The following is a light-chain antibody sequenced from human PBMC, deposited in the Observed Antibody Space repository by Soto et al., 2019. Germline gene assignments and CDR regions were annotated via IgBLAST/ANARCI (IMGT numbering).Light chain of an antibody. J-gene: IGKJ1*01. V-gene: IGKV3-15*01. CDR1: QSVSYN. CDR2: GAS. CDR3: QQYKNWPRT. Sequence: EIVMTQSPVTLSVSPGERATLSCRASQSVSYNLAWYQHRPGQAPRLLIYGASTRATAIPARFTGSGSGTEFTLTISSLQSEDFALYYCQQYKNWPRTLGQGTKVDIK.